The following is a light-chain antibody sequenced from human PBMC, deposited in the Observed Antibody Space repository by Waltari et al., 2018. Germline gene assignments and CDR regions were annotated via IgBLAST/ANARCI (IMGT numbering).Light chain of an antibody. CDR1: QGISSY. Sequence: IQLTQSPSSLSASVGDRVTITCRASQGISSYLAWYQQKPGKAPKLLIYAASTLQSWVPSRFSGSGSGTDFTLTISSLQPEDFATYYCQQLNSYPRVTFGQGTKVEIK. J-gene: IGKJ1*01. CDR2: AAS. V-gene: IGKV1-9*01. CDR3: QQLNSYPRVT.